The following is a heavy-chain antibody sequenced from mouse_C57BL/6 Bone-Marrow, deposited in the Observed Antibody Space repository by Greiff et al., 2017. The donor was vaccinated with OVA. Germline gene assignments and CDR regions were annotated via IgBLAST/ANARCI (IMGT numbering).Heavy chain of an antibody. V-gene: IGHV5-4*01. D-gene: IGHD2-10*01. J-gene: IGHJ2*01. CDR3: ARETYLGFFDY. CDR1: GFTFSSYA. CDR2: ISDGGSYT. Sequence: EVHLVESGGGLVKPGGSLKLSCAASGFTFSSYAMSWVRQTPEKRLEWVATISDGGSYTYYPDNVKGRFTISRDNAKNNLYLQMSHLKSEDTAMYYCARETYLGFFDYWGQGTTLTVSS.